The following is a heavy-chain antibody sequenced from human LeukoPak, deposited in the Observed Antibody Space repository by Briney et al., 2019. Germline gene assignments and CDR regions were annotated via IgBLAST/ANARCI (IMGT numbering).Heavy chain of an antibody. D-gene: IGHD2-2*02. CDR1: GGSISSGGYY. CDR3: ARPRPYCSSTSCYMYYYMDV. CDR2: INHSGST. V-gene: IGHV4-30-2*01. Sequence: SETLSLTCTVSGGSISSGGYYWSWIRQPPGKGLEWIGYINHSGSTNYNPSLKSRVTISVDTSKNQFSLKLSSVTAADTAVYYCARPRPYCSSTSCYMYYYMDVWGKGTTVTVSS. J-gene: IGHJ6*03.